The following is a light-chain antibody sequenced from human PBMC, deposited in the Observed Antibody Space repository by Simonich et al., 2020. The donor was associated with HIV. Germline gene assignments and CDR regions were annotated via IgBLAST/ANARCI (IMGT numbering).Light chain of an antibody. CDR3: MQGTHWPPL. Sequence: DIVMTQSPLSLPVTPGEPASISCRSSQSLVHSNGYYYLDWYLQKPGQSPHLLIFLGSNRASGVPDRFSGSGSGTDFTLKISRVEAEDVGVYYCMQGTHWPPLFGPGTKVDIK. CDR2: LGS. CDR1: QSLVHSNGYYY. J-gene: IGKJ3*01. V-gene: IGKV2-28*01.